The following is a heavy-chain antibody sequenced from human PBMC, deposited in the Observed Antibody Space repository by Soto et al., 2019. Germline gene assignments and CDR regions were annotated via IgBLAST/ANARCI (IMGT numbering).Heavy chain of an antibody. V-gene: IGHV4-39*01. CDR3: ARRGVRGIHGSGSVSHRYQYGLDV. D-gene: IGHD3-10*01. Sequence: SETLSLTCTVSGDSITTSSYYWAWIRQPPGKGLEWIGSIYYGGNTYYNPSLKGRVTISVDTSKSQFSLKLSSVTAADTAVYYCARRGVRGIHGSGSVSHRYQYGLDVWGQGTTVTVSS. CDR2: IYYGGNT. J-gene: IGHJ6*02. CDR1: GDSITTSSYY.